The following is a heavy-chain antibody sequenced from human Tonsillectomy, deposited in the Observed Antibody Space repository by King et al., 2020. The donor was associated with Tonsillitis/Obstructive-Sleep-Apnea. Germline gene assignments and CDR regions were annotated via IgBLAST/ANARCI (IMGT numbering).Heavy chain of an antibody. D-gene: IGHD2-15*01. CDR1: GFTFSSYG. CDR2: ISYDGSNK. J-gene: IGHJ4*02. Sequence: VQLVESGGGVVQPGRSLRLSCAASGFTFSSYGMHWVRQAPGKGLEWVAIISYDGSNKYYADSVKGRFTISRDNSKNTLYLQMNSLRAEDTAVYYCANDGWSPAPSVFPSPYYFDYWGQGPLVAVSS. V-gene: IGHV3-30*18. CDR3: ANDGWSPAPSVFPSPYYFDY.